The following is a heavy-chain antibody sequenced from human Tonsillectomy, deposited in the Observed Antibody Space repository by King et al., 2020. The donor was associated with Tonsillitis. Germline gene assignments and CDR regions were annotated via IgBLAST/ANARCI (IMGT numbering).Heavy chain of an antibody. CDR2: ISAYKGNT. CDR1: GYTFTTYG. Sequence: QLVQSGAEVKKPGASVKVSCNASGYTFTTYGISWVRHAPGQGLEWMGWISAYKGNTNYAQNLQGRVTMTPDTSTSTAYMELMSLTSADTAVYYCARDTVGGAVHCGVDAWGQGTTVTVSS. V-gene: IGHV1-18*01. CDR3: ARDTVGGAVHCGVDA. J-gene: IGHJ6*02. D-gene: IGHD2-8*02.